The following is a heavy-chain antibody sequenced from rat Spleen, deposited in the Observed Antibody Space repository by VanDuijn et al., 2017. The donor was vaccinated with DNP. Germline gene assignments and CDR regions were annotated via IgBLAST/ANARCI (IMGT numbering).Heavy chain of an antibody. J-gene: IGHJ1*01. CDR1: GFTFNNYW. D-gene: IGHD3-1*01. V-gene: IGHV5-31*01. CDR3: ARWSTSHWYFDF. Sequence: EVQLVESGGGLVQPGRSLRLSCVASGFTFNNYWMTWFRQVPGKGLEWVASITSRGGRTYYPDSVKGRFTISRDNAESTLYLQINSLRSEDMATYYCARWSTSHWYFDFWGPGTMVTVSS. CDR2: ITSRGGRT.